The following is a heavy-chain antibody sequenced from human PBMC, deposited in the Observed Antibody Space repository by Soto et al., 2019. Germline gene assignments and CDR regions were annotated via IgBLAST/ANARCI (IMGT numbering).Heavy chain of an antibody. V-gene: IGHV3-11*03. CDR1: GFTFSDYY. J-gene: IGHJ4*02. CDR3: ARSGDNYNRLDY. D-gene: IGHD1-1*01. CDR2: SSNSGTFS. Sequence: GGSLRLSCEGSGFTFSDYYISWIRQAPGKGLEWISYSSNSGTFSRYADSVKGRFSISRDNTKNLLYLQMNSLRAEDTAVYYCARSGDNYNRLDYWGRGTPVTVSS.